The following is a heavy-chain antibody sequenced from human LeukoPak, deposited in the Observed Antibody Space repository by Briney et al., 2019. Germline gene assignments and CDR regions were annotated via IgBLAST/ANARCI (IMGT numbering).Heavy chain of an antibody. J-gene: IGHJ4*02. D-gene: IGHD1-14*01. Sequence: TLSLTCAVYGGSFSGYYWSWIRQPPGKALEWLARIDWGDDKYYSTSLKTRLTISKDTSKNQVVLTMTNMDPVDTATYYCARTSPGFPFDYWGQGTLVTVSS. CDR2: IDWGDDK. CDR1: GGSFSGYY. V-gene: IGHV2-70*11. CDR3: ARTSPGFPFDY.